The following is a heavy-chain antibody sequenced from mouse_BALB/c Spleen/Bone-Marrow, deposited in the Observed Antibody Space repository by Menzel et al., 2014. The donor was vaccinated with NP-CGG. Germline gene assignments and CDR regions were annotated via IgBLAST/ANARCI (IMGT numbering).Heavy chain of an antibody. CDR2: IYPGDGDT. D-gene: IGHD1-1*01. J-gene: IGHJ2*01. V-gene: IGHV1-82*01. CDR1: GYAFSSSW. CDR3: ARSYYGSSYYFDY. Sequence: VQLQQSGPELVKPGASVKTSCKASGYAFSSSWMNWVKQRPGQGLEWNGRIYPGDGDTNYNGKFKGKATLTADKSSSTAYMQLSSLTSVDSAVYFCARSYYGSSYYFDYWGQGTTLTVSS.